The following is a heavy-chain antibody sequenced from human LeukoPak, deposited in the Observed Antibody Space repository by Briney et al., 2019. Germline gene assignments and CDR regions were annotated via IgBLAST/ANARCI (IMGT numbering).Heavy chain of an antibody. CDR1: GFTFTNYG. J-gene: IGHJ4*02. Sequence: GASVKVSCKASGFTFTNYGITWVRQAPGQGLELMGWISAYNGDRKYAQKVQARLTMTTDASTSTAYMELSSLTSDDTAVYYCARDFSITSGFKVVLDFWGQGTLVTVSS. V-gene: IGHV1-18*04. D-gene: IGHD3-10*01. CDR3: ARDFSITSGFKVVLDF. CDR2: ISAYNGDR.